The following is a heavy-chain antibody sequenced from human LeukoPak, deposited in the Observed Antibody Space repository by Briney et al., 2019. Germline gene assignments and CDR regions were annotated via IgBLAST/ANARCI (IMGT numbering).Heavy chain of an antibody. V-gene: IGHV3-7*01. D-gene: IGHD6-19*01. J-gene: IGHJ6*03. CDR3: ARVSSSGWDYYYYYYMDV. CDR2: IKQDGSEK. CDR1: GFIFTSYW. Sequence: GGSLRLSCAASGFIFTSYWMSWVRPAPGKGLEWVANIKQDGSEKYYVDSVKGRFTISRDNAKNSLYLQMNSLRADDTAVYYCARVSSSGWDYYYYYYMDVWGKGTTVTVSS.